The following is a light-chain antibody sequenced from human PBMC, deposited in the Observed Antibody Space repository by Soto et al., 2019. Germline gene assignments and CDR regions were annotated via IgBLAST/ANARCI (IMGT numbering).Light chain of an antibody. V-gene: IGKV3-15*01. J-gene: IGKJ1*01. CDR1: QSVSSN. Sequence: EIVMTQSPATLSVSPRERATLSCRASQSVSSNLAWYQQKPGQAPRLLIYGASSRATGIPARFSGSGSGTEFTLTISSLQSEDVADYYCQQYFRWPPWTFGQGTKVEI. CDR3: QQYFRWPPWT. CDR2: GAS.